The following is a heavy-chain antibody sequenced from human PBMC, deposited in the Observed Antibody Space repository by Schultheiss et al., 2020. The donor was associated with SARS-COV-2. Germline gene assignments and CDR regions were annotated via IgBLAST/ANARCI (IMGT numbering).Heavy chain of an antibody. CDR3: ARGVVYCSGGSCYETVVEYYFDY. CDR2: IYYSGST. J-gene: IGHJ4*02. CDR1: GYSISSGYY. V-gene: IGHV4-59*01. D-gene: IGHD2-15*01. Sequence: SETLSLTCAVSGYSISSGYYWSWIRQPPGKGLEWIGYIYYSGSTNYNPSLKSRVTISVDTSKNQFSLKLSSVTAADTAVYYCARGVVYCSGGSCYETVVEYYFDYWGQGTLVTVSS.